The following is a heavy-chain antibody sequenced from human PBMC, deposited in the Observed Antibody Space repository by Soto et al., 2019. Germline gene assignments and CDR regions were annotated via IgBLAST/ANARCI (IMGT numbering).Heavy chain of an antibody. D-gene: IGHD5-18*01. Sequence: SETLSLTCTVSGGSISSYYWNWVRQPPGKGLEWIGYIYYSGSTNYNPSLKSRVTISVDTSKNQFSLRLSSVTAADTAMYYCARRPGYGNALDIWGQGTMVTVSS. CDR1: GGSISSYY. CDR3: ARRPGYGNALDI. J-gene: IGHJ3*02. V-gene: IGHV4-59*08. CDR2: IYYSGST.